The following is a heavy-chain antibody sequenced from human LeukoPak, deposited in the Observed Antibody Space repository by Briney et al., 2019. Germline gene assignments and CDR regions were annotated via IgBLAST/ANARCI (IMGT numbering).Heavy chain of an antibody. J-gene: IGHJ4*02. CDR2: ISYDGSNK. Sequence: GGSLRLSCAASGFTFSSYGMQWVRQAPGKGLEWVAVISYDGSNKYYADYVKGRFTISRDNSKDTLYLQMNSLRAEDTAVYYCAKGAVAGTKGAYYFDYWGQGTLVTVSS. CDR3: AKGAVAGTKGAYYFDY. V-gene: IGHV3-30*18. CDR1: GFTFSSYG. D-gene: IGHD6-19*01.